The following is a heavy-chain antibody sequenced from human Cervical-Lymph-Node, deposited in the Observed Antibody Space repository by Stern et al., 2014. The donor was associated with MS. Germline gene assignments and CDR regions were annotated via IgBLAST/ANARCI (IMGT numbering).Heavy chain of an antibody. CDR2: LSYDGSNK. J-gene: IGHJ3*01. D-gene: IGHD3-22*01. CDR1: GFPFSGHG. CDR3: ARDGPNYDHNGRGDAFDV. V-gene: IGHV3-33*05. Sequence: DQLVESGGGVVQPGGSLRLSCAASGFPFSGHGLHWVRQAPGQGLEWVALLSYDGSNKWYAESVKGRFTISRDSSRNTMFLQMNTLRLEDAAVYYCARDGPNYDHNGRGDAFDVWGQGAMVTVSP.